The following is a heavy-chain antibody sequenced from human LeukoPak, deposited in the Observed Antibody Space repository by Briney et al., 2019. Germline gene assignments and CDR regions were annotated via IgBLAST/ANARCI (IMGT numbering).Heavy chain of an antibody. CDR1: GFTFNTYS. D-gene: IGHD4-17*01. V-gene: IGHV3-20*04. CDR2: INWNGGST. Sequence: GGSLRLSCAASGFTFNTYSMNWVRQAPGKGLEWVSGINWNGGSTGYADSVKGRFTISRDNAKNSLYLQMNSLRAEDTALYYCARSQSDYGDPDYWGQGTLVTVSS. CDR3: ARSQSDYGDPDY. J-gene: IGHJ4*02.